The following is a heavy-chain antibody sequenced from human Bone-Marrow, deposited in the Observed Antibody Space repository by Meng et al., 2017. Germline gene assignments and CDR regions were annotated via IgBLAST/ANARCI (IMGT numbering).Heavy chain of an antibody. CDR1: GCTFTSYA. V-gene: IGHV1-69*05. CDR3: ARDRRYCSSTSCRSGSGRGYYYGMDV. Sequence: SVKVSCKASGCTFTSYAISWVRQAPGQGLEWMGGIIPIVGNANYAQKFQGRVTITTDESTSTAYMELSSLRSEDTAVYYCARDRRYCSSTSCRSGSGRGYYYGMDVWGQGTTVTVSS. CDR2: IIPIVGNA. D-gene: IGHD2-2*01. J-gene: IGHJ6*02.